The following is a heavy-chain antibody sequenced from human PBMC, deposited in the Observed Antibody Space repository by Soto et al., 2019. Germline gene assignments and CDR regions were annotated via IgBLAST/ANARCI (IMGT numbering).Heavy chain of an antibody. J-gene: IGHJ4*02. CDR1: GCTFTSYA. V-gene: IGHV1-3*01. Sequence: QVRLVQSGAEVKKPGASVKVSCKASGCTFTSYAMHWVRQAPGQRLEWMGWINAGNGNTKYSQKFQGRVTITRDTSASTAYMELSGLRSEDTAVYSCARDLGFGLSDYWGQGTVVTVSS. D-gene: IGHD3-10*01. CDR3: ARDLGFGLSDY. CDR2: INAGNGNT.